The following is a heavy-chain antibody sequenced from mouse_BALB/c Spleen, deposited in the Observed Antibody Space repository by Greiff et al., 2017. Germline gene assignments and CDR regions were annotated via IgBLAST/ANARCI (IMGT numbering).Heavy chain of an antibody. J-gene: IGHJ3*01. CDR2: IWSGGST. CDR3: ARNPMITTGAWFAY. D-gene: IGHD2-4*01. CDR1: GFSLTSYG. Sequence: VQLQQSGPGLVQPSQSLSITCTVSGFSLTSYGVHWVRQSPGKGLEWLGVIWSGGSTDYNAAFISRLSISKDNSKSQVFFKMNSLQANDTAIYYCARNPMITTGAWFAYWGQGTLVTVSA. V-gene: IGHV2-2*02.